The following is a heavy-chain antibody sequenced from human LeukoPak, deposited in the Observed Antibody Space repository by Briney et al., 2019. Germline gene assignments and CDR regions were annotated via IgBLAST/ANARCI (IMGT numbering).Heavy chain of an antibody. CDR1: GFTFGSYS. J-gene: IGHJ4*02. V-gene: IGHV3-21*01. CDR3: ARDHGGNPDY. CDR2: ISSSSSYI. D-gene: IGHD4-23*01. Sequence: PGGSLRLSCAASGFTFGSYSMNWVRQAPGKGLEWVSSISSSSSYIYYADSVKGRFTISRDNAKNSLYLQMNSLRAEGTAVYYCARDHGGNPDYWGQGTLVTVSS.